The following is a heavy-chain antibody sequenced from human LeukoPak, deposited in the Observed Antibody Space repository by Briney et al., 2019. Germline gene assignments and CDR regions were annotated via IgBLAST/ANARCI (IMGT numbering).Heavy chain of an antibody. D-gene: IGHD4-11*01. CDR2: ISYDGSNK. V-gene: IGHV3-30*04. Sequence: EGSLRLSCAASGFTFSSYAMHWVRQAPGKGLEWVAVISYDGSNKYYADSVKGRFTISRDNSKNTLYLQMNSLRAEDTAVYYCAKGLHDYSNYPNYFDYWGQGTLVTVS. CDR3: AKGLHDYSNYPNYFDY. J-gene: IGHJ4*02. CDR1: GFTFSSYA.